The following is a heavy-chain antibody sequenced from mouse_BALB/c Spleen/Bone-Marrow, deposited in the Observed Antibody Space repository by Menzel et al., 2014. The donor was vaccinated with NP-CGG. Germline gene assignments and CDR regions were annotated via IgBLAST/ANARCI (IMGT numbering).Heavy chain of an antibody. CDR2: IAPGSGST. CDR1: GYTFTSYW. V-gene: IGHV1S41*01. Sequence: DLVKPGASVKLSCKASGYTFTSYWINWIKQRPGQGLEWIGRIAPGSGSTYYNEMFKGKATLTVDTSSSTAYIQRSSLSSKDSAVYFCARFPNYYGNCGAMDYWGQGTSVTVSS. D-gene: IGHD2-1*01. CDR3: ARFPNYYGNCGAMDY. J-gene: IGHJ4*01.